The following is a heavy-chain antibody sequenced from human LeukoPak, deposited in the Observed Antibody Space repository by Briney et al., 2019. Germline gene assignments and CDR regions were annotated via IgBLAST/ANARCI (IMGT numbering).Heavy chain of an antibody. Sequence: GGSLRLSRAASGFTFSSYSMNWVRQAPGKGLEWVSSISSSSSYIYYADSVKGRFTISRDNAKNSMYLQMNSLRAEDTAVYYCARDGDIVVVRAAIRYYYYGMDVWGKGTTVTVSS. CDR3: ARDGDIVVVRAAIRYYYYGMDV. CDR2: ISSSSSYI. V-gene: IGHV3-21*01. CDR1: GFTFSSYS. D-gene: IGHD2-2*01. J-gene: IGHJ6*04.